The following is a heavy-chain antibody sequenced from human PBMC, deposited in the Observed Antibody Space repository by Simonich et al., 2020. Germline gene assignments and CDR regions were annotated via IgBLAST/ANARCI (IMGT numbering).Heavy chain of an antibody. CDR1: GGTFSSYA. V-gene: IGHV1-69*17. Sequence: QVQLVQSGAEVKKPGSSVKVSCKASGGTFSSYAISWVRQAPGQGLEWMGGNILFLGIANNAQKSQGRVTITADKSTSTAYMELSSLRSEDTAVYYCARTNTMRELDTMVRGVDYFDYWGQGTLVTVSS. D-gene: IGHD3-10*01. CDR2: NILFLGIA. CDR3: ARTNTMRELDTMVRGVDYFDY. J-gene: IGHJ4*02.